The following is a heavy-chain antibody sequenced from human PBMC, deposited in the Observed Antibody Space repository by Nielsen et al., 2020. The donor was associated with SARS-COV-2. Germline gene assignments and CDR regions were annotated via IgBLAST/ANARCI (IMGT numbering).Heavy chain of an antibody. CDR1: GFTFSSYW. D-gene: IGHD6-13*01. Sequence: GESLKISCAASGFTFSSYWLSWVRQAPGKGLEWVANIKQDGSEKYYVDSVKGRFTISRDNAENSLSLQMNSLRAEDTAVYYCARVEGSSWYFEYWGQGTLVTVSS. CDR2: IKQDGSEK. V-gene: IGHV3-7*01. CDR3: ARVEGSSWYFEY. J-gene: IGHJ4*02.